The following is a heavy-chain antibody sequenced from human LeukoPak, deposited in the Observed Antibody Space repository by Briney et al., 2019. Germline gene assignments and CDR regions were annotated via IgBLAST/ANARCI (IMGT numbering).Heavy chain of an antibody. J-gene: IGHJ4*02. Sequence: SETLSLTCTVSGGSISSGGYYWSWIRQHPGKGLEWIGSIYYSGSTYYNPSLKSRVTISVDTSKNQFSLKLSSVTAADTAVYYCARENPYSSGWGNYFDYWGQGTLVTVSS. V-gene: IGHV4-31*03. CDR1: GGSISSGGYY. CDR3: ARENPYSSGWGNYFDY. CDR2: IYYSGST. D-gene: IGHD6-19*01.